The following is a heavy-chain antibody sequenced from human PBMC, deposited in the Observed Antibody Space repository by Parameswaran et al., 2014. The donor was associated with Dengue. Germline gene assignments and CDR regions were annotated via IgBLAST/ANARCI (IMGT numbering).Heavy chain of an antibody. V-gene: IGHV4-39*01. CDR2: IYYSGST. J-gene: IGHJ4*02. CDR3: ASDSSGYYYFDS. Sequence: WIRQPPGKGLEWIGSIYYSGSTYYNSSLKSRVTISVGTSKNQFSLKLSSVTAADTALYFCASDSSGYYYFDSWGQGTLVTVSS. D-gene: IGHD3-22*01.